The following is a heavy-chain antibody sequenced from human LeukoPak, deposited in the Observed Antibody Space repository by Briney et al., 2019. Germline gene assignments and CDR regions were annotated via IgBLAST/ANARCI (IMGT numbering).Heavy chain of an antibody. CDR1: GGTFSSYA. CDR3: ARKVPNDSSGYYYRGQFDP. J-gene: IGHJ5*02. Sequence: SVKVSCKASGGTFSSYAISWVRQAPGQGLEWMGGIIPIFGTANYAQKFQGRVTITADKSTSTAYMELSSLRSEDTAVYYCARKVPNDSSGYYYRGQFDPWGQGTPVTVSS. D-gene: IGHD3-22*01. CDR2: IIPIFGTA. V-gene: IGHV1-69*06.